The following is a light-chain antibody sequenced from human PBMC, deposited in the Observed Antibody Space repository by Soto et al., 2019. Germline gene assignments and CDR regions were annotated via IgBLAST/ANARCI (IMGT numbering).Light chain of an antibody. Sequence: QSVLTQPASASGSPGQSITISCTGTSNDVGRYDYVSWYQQHPGKVPKLIISEVSDRPSGVSNRFSGSKSGNTASLTISGLQSEDEADYYCSSYTSTTTLVFGTGTKVTVL. CDR2: EVS. CDR1: SNDVGRYDY. CDR3: SSYTSTTTLV. J-gene: IGLJ1*01. V-gene: IGLV2-14*01.